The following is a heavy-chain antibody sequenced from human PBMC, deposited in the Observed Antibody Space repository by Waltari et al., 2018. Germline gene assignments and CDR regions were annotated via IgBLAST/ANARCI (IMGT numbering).Heavy chain of an antibody. CDR3: ASLYYDSSGYFDYFDY. Sequence: QVQLVQSGAEVKKPGSSVKVSCTASGGTFSSYAISWVRQAPGQGLEWMGGIIPIFGTANYAQKFQGRVTITADESTSTAYMELSSLRSEDTAVYYCASLYYDSSGYFDYFDYWGQGTLVTVSS. CDR1: GGTFSSYA. CDR2: IIPIFGTA. V-gene: IGHV1-69*12. J-gene: IGHJ4*02. D-gene: IGHD3-22*01.